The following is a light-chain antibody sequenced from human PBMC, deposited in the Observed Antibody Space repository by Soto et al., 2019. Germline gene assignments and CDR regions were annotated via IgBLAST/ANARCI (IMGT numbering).Light chain of an antibody. CDR2: KAS. Sequence: DIQMTQSPSTLSASVGDRVTITCRASQSISNWLAWYQQKPGPAPTLLIYKASSLESGVPSRFSGSGSGTEFTLTLSSLQSDDFATYYCQQYNSYGTFGQGTKVEFK. J-gene: IGKJ1*01. CDR1: QSISNW. V-gene: IGKV1-5*03. CDR3: QQYNSYGT.